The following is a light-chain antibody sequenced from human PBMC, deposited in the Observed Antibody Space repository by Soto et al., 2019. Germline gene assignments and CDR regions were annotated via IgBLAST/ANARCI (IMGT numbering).Light chain of an antibody. CDR1: QSINIY. Sequence: IQLTQSPSSLSASVGDRVTVTCRASQSINIYLTWYQQKPGKAPTLLIYAASSLQSGVPSRFRGGGSRTDFTLTISRLQPEDFGTYYCQQSYRSPYTFGQGTKLES. V-gene: IGKV1-39*01. CDR3: QQSYRSPYT. J-gene: IGKJ2*01. CDR2: AAS.